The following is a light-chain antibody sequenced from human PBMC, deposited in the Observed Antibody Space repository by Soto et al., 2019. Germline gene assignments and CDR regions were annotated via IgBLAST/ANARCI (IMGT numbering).Light chain of an antibody. CDR3: QQYDNFPLYT. V-gene: IGKV1-33*01. CDR1: RDISVY. J-gene: IGKJ2*01. CDR2: DAS. Sequence: DIQMTQSPSSLSASIGDRVTITCQASRDISVYLNWYQHKPGKPPKLLVYDASNLQTGVPSRFSGSGSGTHFSLTISSLQPEDIATYYCQQYDNFPLYTFGQGTKLEIK.